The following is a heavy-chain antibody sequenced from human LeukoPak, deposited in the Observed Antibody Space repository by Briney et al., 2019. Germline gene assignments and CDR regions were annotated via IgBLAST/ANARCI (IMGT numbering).Heavy chain of an antibody. CDR1: GGSMSSYY. V-gene: IGHV4-59*01. J-gene: IGHJ4*02. CDR3: VRGLYIAAAQNGY. D-gene: IGHD6-13*01. CDR2: IYYSGTT. Sequence: SETLSLTCTVSGGSMSSYYWSCIRQPPGKGLEGSGYIYYSGTTNYNPSRKRGVTISVDTCKNQFSLKLRSVTAANTAVCYCVRGLYIAAAQNGYWGQGTLVTVSS.